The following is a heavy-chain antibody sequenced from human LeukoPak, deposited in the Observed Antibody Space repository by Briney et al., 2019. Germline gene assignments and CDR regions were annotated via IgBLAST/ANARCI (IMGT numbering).Heavy chain of an antibody. CDR1: GDSISNHY. CDR2: IYYSGIT. CDR3: ARDMLGYYYGSGNYGSFDT. J-gene: IGHJ5*02. V-gene: IGHV4-59*11. D-gene: IGHD3-10*01. Sequence: SETLSLTRTVSGDSISNHYWTWIRQPPGKGLEWIGYIYYSGITDYNPSLRGRVTMSLDTSKNQFSLKLNSLTAADTAVYYCARDMLGYYYGSGNYGSFDTWGQGTLVTVSS.